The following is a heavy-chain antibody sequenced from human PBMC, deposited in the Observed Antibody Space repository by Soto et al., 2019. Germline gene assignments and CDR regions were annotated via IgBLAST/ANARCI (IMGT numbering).Heavy chain of an antibody. J-gene: IGHJ6*02. CDR3: AKGDWRDGHYCGMGV. D-gene: IGHD3-9*01. CDR1: GFIFSSYT. V-gene: IGHV3-33*06. CDR2: IWHDGSHQ. Sequence: QVQVVESGGGVVQPGRSLRLSCGASGFIFSSYTMYWVRQAPGKGLEGVAIIWHDGSHQYYADSVKGRFTVFRDNSKNTWYLQRNSLRAEDTGVYYCAKGDWRDGHYCGMGVWGPGTTVTVSS.